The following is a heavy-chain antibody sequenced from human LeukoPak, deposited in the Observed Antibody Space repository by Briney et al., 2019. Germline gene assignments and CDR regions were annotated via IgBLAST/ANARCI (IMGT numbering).Heavy chain of an antibody. V-gene: IGHV3-30*04. D-gene: IGHD3-22*01. CDR3: AREYDSSGYYYRGLDY. Sequence: GGSLRLSWAASGFTFSSYAMHWVRQAPGKGLEWVAVISYDGSNKYYADSVKGRFTISRDNSKNTLYLQMNSLRAEDTAVYYCAREYDSSGYYYRGLDYWGQGTLVTVSS. CDR1: GFTFSSYA. CDR2: ISYDGSNK. J-gene: IGHJ4*02.